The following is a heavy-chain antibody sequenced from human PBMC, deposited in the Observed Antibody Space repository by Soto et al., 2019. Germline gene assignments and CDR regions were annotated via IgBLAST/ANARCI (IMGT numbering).Heavy chain of an antibody. V-gene: IGHV4-30-2*01. CDR2: MYHSGSP. CDR1: GGLISGGGYF. D-gene: IGHD4-17*01. CDR3: ARERPKGYCDIEP. J-gene: IGHJ1*01. Sequence: PSETLSPTCAVSGGLISGGGYFWTWIRQPPGKGLEWIGYMYHSGSPLYNPSLKSRATISNDLSKNQFSLNLASVTAADTAVYCCARERPKGYCDIEPWGQGTLVTVAS.